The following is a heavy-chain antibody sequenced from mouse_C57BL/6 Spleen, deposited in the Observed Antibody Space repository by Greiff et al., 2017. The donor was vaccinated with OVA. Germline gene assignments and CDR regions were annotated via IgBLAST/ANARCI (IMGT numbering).Heavy chain of an antibody. J-gene: IGHJ4*01. V-gene: IGHV8-8*01. CDR3: ARMITTGYYAMDY. CDR2: LWWDDDK. CDR1: GFSLSTFGMG. Sequence: QVTLKVSGPGILQPSQTLSLPCSFSGFSLSTFGMGVGWIRQPSGKGLEWLAHLWWDDDKSYNPALKSRLTISKDTSKNQVCLKIANVDTADTATYYCARMITTGYYAMDYWGQGTSVTVSS. D-gene: IGHD2-4*01.